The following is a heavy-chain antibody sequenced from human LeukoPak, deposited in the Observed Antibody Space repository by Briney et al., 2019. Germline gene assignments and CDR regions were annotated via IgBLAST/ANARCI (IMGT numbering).Heavy chain of an antibody. D-gene: IGHD2-15*01. Sequence: SLRLSCAASGFTFDDYAMHWVRQAPGKGLEWVSGISWNSGSIGYADSVKGRFTISRDNAKNSLYLQMNSLRAEDTALYYCAKAARMGVFSGGGDNWFDPWGQGTLVTVSS. CDR3: AKAARMGVFSGGGDNWFDP. V-gene: IGHV3-9*01. CDR2: ISWNSGSI. CDR1: GFTFDDYA. J-gene: IGHJ5*02.